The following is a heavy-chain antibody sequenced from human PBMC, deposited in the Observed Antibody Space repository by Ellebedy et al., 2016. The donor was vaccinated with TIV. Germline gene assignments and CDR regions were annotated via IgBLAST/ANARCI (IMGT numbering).Heavy chain of an antibody. V-gene: IGHV1-18*01. D-gene: IGHD2-8*02. CDR3: VLDGTPGGADY. Sequence: AASVKVSCKTSGYTFSRHGLNWVRQAPGQGLEWMGWISTYSGNTKYAQKFQGRVTMTTDTSTGTAYMELRSLTSDDTALYYCVLDGTPGGADYWGQGTLVSVSS. CDR1: GYTFSRHG. J-gene: IGHJ4*02. CDR2: ISTYSGNT.